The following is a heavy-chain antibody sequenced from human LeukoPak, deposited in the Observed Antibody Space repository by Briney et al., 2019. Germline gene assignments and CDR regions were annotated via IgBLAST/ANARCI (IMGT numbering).Heavy chain of an antibody. CDR3: ARAGDCSSTSCHREQKNWFDP. D-gene: IGHD2-2*01. CDR1: GFTFSSYA. CDR2: ISYDGSNK. V-gene: IGHV3-30-3*01. J-gene: IGHJ5*02. Sequence: GGSLRLSCAASGFTFSSYAMHWVRQAPGKGLEWVAVISYDGSNKYYADSVKGRFTISRDNSKNTLYLQMNSLRVEDTAVYYCARAGDCSSTSCHREQKNWFDPWGQGTLVTVFS.